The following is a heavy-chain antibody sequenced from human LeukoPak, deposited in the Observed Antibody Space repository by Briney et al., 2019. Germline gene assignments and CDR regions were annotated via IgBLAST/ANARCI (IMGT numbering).Heavy chain of an antibody. Sequence: GASVKVSCKASGYTFNGYYMHWVRQAPGQGLEWMGCINLNSGDTKYAQNFQGRVTLTRDTSVTTAYMELSSLRSDDTAVYYCARERHRSCFPGDYWGQGTLVTFSS. J-gene: IGHJ4*02. D-gene: IGHD3-10*01. CDR2: INLNSGDT. CDR3: ARERHRSCFPGDY. CDR1: GYTFNGYY. V-gene: IGHV1-2*02.